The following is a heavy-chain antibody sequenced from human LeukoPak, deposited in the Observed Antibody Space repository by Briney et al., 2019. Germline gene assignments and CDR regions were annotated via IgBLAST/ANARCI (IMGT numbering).Heavy chain of an antibody. CDR3: AAGTYNGFWTP. D-gene: IGHD1-1*01. Sequence: SETLSLTCTVSGRSISPHYWSWFRQAPGRGLEWIGYICSSGGTTYKPSLKSRVTLSVDTSKNQFSLRLDSVTPADTAVYFCAAGTYNGFWTPWGPGTLVTVSS. V-gene: IGHV4-59*11. J-gene: IGHJ5*02. CDR1: GRSISPHY. CDR2: ICSSGGT.